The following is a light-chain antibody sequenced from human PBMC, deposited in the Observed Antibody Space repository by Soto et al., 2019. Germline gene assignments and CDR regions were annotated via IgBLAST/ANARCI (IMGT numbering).Light chain of an antibody. CDR1: HSDIGNYNY. J-gene: IGLJ1*01. V-gene: IGLV2-14*03. Sequence: QSVLTQPASVSGSPGQSITIFCTGTHSDIGNYNYVSWYQHHPGKAPKLIIYDVGSRPSGVSTRFFGSKSGNTASLAISGLQAEDEADYYCVSYRSDHPRFYVFGTWTKVTV. CDR3: VSYRSDHPRFYV. CDR2: DVG.